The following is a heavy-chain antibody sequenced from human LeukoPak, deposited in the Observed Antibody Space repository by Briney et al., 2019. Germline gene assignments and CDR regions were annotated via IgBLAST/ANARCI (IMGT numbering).Heavy chain of an antibody. CDR3: ARDQGDITQPIWFGELLSDY. CDR2: FYAGGGT. J-gene: IGHJ4*02. D-gene: IGHD3-10*01. CDR1: GFTVSSNY. V-gene: IGHV3-53*01. Sequence: GGSLRLSCAASGFTVSSNYMSWVRQAPGKGLEWVSVFYAGGGTFYADSVKGRFTISRDNAKNSLYLQMNSLRAEDTAVYYCARDQGDITQPIWFGELLSDYWGQGTLVTVSS.